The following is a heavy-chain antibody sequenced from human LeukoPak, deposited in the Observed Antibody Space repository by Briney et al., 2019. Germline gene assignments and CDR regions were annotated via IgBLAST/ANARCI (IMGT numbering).Heavy chain of an antibody. D-gene: IGHD4-11*01. J-gene: IGHJ4*02. CDR3: ARHGYSNYGGNDY. V-gene: IGHV5-51*01. Sequence: GESLKISCKGSGYSFASYWIGWVRQMPGKSLEWMGIIYPGDSDTRYSPSFQGQVTISADKSINTAYLQSISLQPSATPMYHCARHGYSNYGGNDYWGEGTLVTVSS. CDR1: GYSFASYW. CDR2: IYPGDSDT.